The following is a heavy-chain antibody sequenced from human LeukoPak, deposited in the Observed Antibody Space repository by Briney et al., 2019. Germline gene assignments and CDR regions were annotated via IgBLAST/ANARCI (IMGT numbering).Heavy chain of an antibody. CDR1: XYTFTSYY. CDR3: ASGDILTGTRAYYFDY. D-gene: IGHD3-9*01. Sequence: SCKASXYTFTSYYMHWVRQAPGQGLEWMGIINPSGGSTSYAQKFQGRVTMTRDTSTSTVYMELSSLRSEDTAVYYCASGDILTGTRAYYFDYWGQGTLXTXXS. J-gene: IGHJ4*02. V-gene: IGHV1-46*01. CDR2: INPSGGST.